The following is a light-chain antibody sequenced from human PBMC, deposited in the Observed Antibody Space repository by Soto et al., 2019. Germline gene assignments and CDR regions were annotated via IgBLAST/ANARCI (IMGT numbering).Light chain of an antibody. J-gene: IGKJ5*01. CDR2: AAS. Sequence: DIQMTQSASSRSSSVGYIVTITCRSSQSISNYLNWYQQKPGKAPNLLIHAASSLQSGVPPRFSGSGSGTDFTLTISSLQPEDFETYFCQQSYRNPTTFGQGTRMEIK. CDR1: QSISNY. V-gene: IGKV1-39*01. CDR3: QQSYRNPTT.